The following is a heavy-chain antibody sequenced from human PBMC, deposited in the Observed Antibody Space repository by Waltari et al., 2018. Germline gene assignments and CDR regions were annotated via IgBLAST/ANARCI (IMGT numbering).Heavy chain of an antibody. CDR2: TYHSGRA. V-gene: IGHV4-38-2*01. CDR3: ARLSPYTSSGDFFDP. Sequence: QVQLQESGPRLVKPSETLSLTCSVSGFPIGSDSYWSWVRQSPGEGLVWIGSTYHSGRADYNPSLKGRVTRSVDTSKNQFSLKLTSVTVADSGVYYCARLSPYTSSGDFFDPWGQGALVTVSS. CDR1: GFPIGSDSY. J-gene: IGHJ5*02. D-gene: IGHD2-21*02.